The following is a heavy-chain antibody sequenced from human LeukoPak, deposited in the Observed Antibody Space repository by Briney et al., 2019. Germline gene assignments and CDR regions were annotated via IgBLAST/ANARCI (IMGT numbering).Heavy chain of an antibody. V-gene: IGHV3-73*01. J-gene: IGHJ6*03. CDR3: TRSPGPQQQLVVGYYYYYYMDV. CDR2: IRSKANSYAT. D-gene: IGHD6-13*01. Sequence: GGPLRLSCAASGFTFSGSAMHWVRQASGKGLEWVGRIRSKANSYATAYAASVKGRFTISRDDSKNTAYLQMNSLKTEDTAVYYCTRSPGPQQQLVVGYYYYYYMDVWGKGTTVTVSS. CDR1: GFTFSGSA.